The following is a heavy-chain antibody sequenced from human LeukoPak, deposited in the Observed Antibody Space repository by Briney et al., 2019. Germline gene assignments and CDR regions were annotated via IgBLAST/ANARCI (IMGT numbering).Heavy chain of an antibody. V-gene: IGHV1-46*01. CDR2: INPSGGST. Sequence: ASVKVSCKASGYTFTSYYMHWVRQAPGQGLEWMGIINPSGGSTSYAQKFQGRVTMTRDTSTSTVYMELSSLISEDTAVYYCARTGTGLWDYYYYGMDVWGQGTTVTVSS. J-gene: IGHJ6*02. CDR3: ARTGTGLWDYYYYGMDV. D-gene: IGHD1-7*01. CDR1: GYTFTSYY.